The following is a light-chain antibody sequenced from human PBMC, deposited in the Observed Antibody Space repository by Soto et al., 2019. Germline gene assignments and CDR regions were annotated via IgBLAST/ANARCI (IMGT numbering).Light chain of an antibody. Sequence: EIVLTQSPGTLSLSVGERATLSCRSSQTVTNYYLVCYQQKPDATPTVLIYGAYNRPAGIPNRFSGSGSGTFFTLTISRLDPEDFALYYCQRYDASPTFGQGTRVE. J-gene: IGKJ1*01. CDR1: QTVTNYY. V-gene: IGKV3-20*01. CDR3: QRYDASPT. CDR2: GAY.